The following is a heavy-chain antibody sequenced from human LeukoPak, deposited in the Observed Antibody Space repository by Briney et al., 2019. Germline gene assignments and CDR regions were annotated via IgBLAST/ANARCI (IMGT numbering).Heavy chain of an antibody. Sequence: PSQTLSLTCAVSGGSISSGGYSWSWIRQPPGKGLEWIGYIYHSGSTYYNPSLKSRVTISGDRSKNQFSLTLSSVTAADTAVYYCARGHCTNGVCYREVSTVDYWGQGTLVTVSS. D-gene: IGHD2-8*01. CDR2: IYHSGST. CDR3: ARGHCTNGVCYREVSTVDY. CDR1: GGSISSGGYS. J-gene: IGHJ4*02. V-gene: IGHV4-30-2*01.